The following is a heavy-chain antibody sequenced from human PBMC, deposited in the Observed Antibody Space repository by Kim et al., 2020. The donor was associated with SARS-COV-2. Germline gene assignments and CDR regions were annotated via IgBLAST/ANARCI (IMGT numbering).Heavy chain of an antibody. Sequence: GGSLRLSCAAFGFTFPNYGMHWVRQAPGKGLEWVALISYDGGNTYYADSVKGRFTISRDNSKNTLYLQMDSLRAEDTAVYYCAKASSRVHWLAKGWGHGT. CDR1: GFTFPNYG. CDR3: AKASSRVHWLAKG. V-gene: IGHV3-30*18. J-gene: IGHJ3*01. CDR2: ISYDGGNT. D-gene: IGHD6-19*01.